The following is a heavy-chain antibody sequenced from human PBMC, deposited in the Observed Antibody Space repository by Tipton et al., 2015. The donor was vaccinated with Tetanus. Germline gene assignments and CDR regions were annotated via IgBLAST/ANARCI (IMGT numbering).Heavy chain of an antibody. CDR1: GFPFSTYW. J-gene: IGHJ4*02. Sequence: SLRLSCAASGFPFSTYWMHWVRQAPGKGLVWVSRINGDGSGTTYADSVKGRFTISRDNAKNTLYLQMNSLRVEDTAVYYCAKDRTAAGDLLPFDSWGQGTLVSVSS. D-gene: IGHD6-13*01. V-gene: IGHV3-74*03. CDR2: INGDGSGT. CDR3: AKDRTAAGDLLPFDS.